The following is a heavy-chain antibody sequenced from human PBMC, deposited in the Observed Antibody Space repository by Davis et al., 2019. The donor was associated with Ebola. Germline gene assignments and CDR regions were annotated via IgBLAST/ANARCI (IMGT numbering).Heavy chain of an antibody. CDR3: TSSSDYYYYYGMDV. V-gene: IGHV3-53*01. Sequence: AGSLSLSCAASGFTVSSNYMSWVRQAPGKGLECVSVIYSGGGTYYADSVKGRFTISRDNSKNTLYLQMNSLRADDTAVYYCTSSSDYYYYYGMDVWGQGTTVTVSS. J-gene: IGHJ6*02. CDR1: GFTVSSNY. CDR2: IYSGGGT.